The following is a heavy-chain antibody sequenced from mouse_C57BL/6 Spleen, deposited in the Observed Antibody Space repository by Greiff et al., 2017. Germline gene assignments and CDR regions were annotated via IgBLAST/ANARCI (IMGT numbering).Heavy chain of an antibody. CDR2: INPSTGGT. CDR3: ARGQFITTVVADYAMDY. CDR1: GYSSTGYY. V-gene: IGHV1-42*01. J-gene: IGHJ4*01. Sequence: VQLQQSGPELVKPGASVKISCKASGYSSTGYYMNWVKQSPEKSLEWIGEINPSTGGTTANQKYKAKATLTVDKSSSTAYMQLKSLTTEDSAVYYCARGQFITTVVADYAMDYWGQGTSVTVSS. D-gene: IGHD1-1*01.